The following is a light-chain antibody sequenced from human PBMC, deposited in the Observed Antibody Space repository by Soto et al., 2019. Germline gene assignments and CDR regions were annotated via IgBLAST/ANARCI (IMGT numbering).Light chain of an antibody. CDR3: QSYDSTHHWV. J-gene: IGLJ3*02. CDR1: SGRIASNY. V-gene: IGLV6-57*01. CDR2: DDN. Sequence: NFMLTQPHSVSESPGKTVTISCTRSSGRIASNYVQWYQQRPGSSPTTVIYDDNQRPSGVPDRFSGSIDSSSNSASLTISVLKTEDEAAYYCQSYDSTHHWVFGGGTKLTVL.